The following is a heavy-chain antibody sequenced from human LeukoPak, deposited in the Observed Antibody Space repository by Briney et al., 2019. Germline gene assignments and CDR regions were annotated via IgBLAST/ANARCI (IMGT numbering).Heavy chain of an antibody. CDR2: ISWNSGSI. CDR3: AKSPHTAGGSWDYFDY. Sequence: GGSLRLSCAASGFTFDDYAMHWVRQAPGKGLEWVSGISWNSGSIGYADSVKGRFTISRDNAKNSLYLQMNGLRAEDTALYYCAKSPHTAGGSWDYFDYWGRGTLVTVSS. V-gene: IGHV3-9*01. CDR1: GFTFDDYA. D-gene: IGHD6-13*01. J-gene: IGHJ4*02.